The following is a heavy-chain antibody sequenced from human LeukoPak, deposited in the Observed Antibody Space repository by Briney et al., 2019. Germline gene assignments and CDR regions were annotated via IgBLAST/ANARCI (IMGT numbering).Heavy chain of an antibody. Sequence: GGSLRLSCAASGFTFSSYAMHWVRQAPGKGLEWVAVISYDGRKKYYADTVKGRFTVSRDNSKNTLYLQMSSLRAEDAALYYCAPAGIAAADYYFNYWGQGTLVTVSS. CDR1: GFTFSSYA. CDR3: APAGIAAADYYFNY. V-gene: IGHV3-30*15. J-gene: IGHJ4*02. CDR2: ISYDGRKK. D-gene: IGHD6-13*01.